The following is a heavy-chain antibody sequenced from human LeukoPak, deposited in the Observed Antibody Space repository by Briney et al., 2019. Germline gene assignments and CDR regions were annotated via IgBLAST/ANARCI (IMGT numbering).Heavy chain of an antibody. V-gene: IGHV3-21*01. Sequence: GGSLRLSCAASGFTFSDHYLDWVRQAPGKGLEWVSSISSSSSYIYYADSVKGRFTISRDNAKNSLYLQMNSLRAEDTAVYYCARTYGSGSYYPPLYYFDYWGQGTLVTVSS. CDR1: GFTFSDHY. CDR3: ARTYGSGSYYPPLYYFDY. CDR2: ISSSSSYI. J-gene: IGHJ4*02. D-gene: IGHD3-10*01.